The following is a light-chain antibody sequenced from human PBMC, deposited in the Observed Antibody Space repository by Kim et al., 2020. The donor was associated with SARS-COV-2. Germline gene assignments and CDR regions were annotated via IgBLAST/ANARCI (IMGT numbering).Light chain of an antibody. J-gene: IGKJ2*03. CDR1: QSVSIH. V-gene: IGKV1-39*01. CDR2: AAS. Sequence: SASVGDTVTISCRASQSVSIHLNCYQPKPGKAPRLLISAASILQNGVPSRFSGRGYEKGYTLPINGVQPEDFVSHYCQQTFSTQYSFGQGTKLEIK. CDR3: QQTFSTQYS.